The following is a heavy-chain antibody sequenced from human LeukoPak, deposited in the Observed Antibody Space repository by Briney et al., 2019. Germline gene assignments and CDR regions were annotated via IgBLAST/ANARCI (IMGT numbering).Heavy chain of an antibody. D-gene: IGHD5-18*01. CDR2: IIPIFGTA. CDR3: ARDREGYSSYGILEY. J-gene: IGHJ4*02. Sequence: SVKVSCKASGGTFSSYAISWVRQAPGQGLEWMGRIIPIFGTANYAQKFQGRVTITTDESTSTTCMELSSLRSEDTAVYYCARDREGYSSYGILEYWGQGTLVTVSS. V-gene: IGHV1-69*05. CDR1: GGTFSSYA.